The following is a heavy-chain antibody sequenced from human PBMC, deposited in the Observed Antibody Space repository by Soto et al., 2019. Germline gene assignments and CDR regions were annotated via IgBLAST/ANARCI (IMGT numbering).Heavy chain of an antibody. J-gene: IGHJ3*01. Sequence: SVKVSCKASGGTFSSYAISWVRQAPGQGLEWMGGIIAILGKANYAEKFQGRVTITADESTSTAYMELSSLRSEDTAVYYCARERGGAIIVGVTGTFDVWGKGTLGTVSS. D-gene: IGHD3-22*01. CDR2: IIAILGKA. CDR3: ARERGGAIIVGVTGTFDV. CDR1: GGTFSSYA. V-gene: IGHV1-69*10.